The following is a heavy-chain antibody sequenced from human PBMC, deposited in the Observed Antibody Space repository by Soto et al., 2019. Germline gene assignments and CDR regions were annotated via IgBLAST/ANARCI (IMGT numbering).Heavy chain of an antibody. CDR2: IIPVFGRP. V-gene: IGHV1-69*13. Sequence: SVKVSCKASGGIFSSFGISWVRQAPGQGLEWMGGIIPVFGRPNYAQRFRGRLTITADESTNTSYMELIDLTSEDTAVYYCAREASGYDIWGQGTQVTVSS. D-gene: IGHD5-12*01. CDR1: GGIFSSFG. J-gene: IGHJ1*01. CDR3: AREASGYDI.